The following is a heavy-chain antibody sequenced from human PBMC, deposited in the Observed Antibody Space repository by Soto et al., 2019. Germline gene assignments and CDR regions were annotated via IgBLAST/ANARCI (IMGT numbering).Heavy chain of an antibody. D-gene: IGHD1-7*01. V-gene: IGHV1-2*02. J-gene: IGHJ5*02. CDR2: INPKTGDT. CDR1: GYTFTDFF. Sequence: QVQLVQAGTEVKNPGASVTVSCKSSGYTFTDFFLHWLRQAPGQGLEWMGWINPKTGDTKSSQKFHGRVTMYRDTSCSAAYMQLTRLTSDDTARYYCATGTNGTTGWYHPWGQGTRVT. CDR3: ATGTNGTTGWYHP.